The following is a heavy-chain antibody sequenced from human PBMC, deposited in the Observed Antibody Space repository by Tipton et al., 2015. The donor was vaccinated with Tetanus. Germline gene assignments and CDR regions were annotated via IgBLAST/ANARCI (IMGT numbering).Heavy chain of an antibody. CDR3: ARRSYCTSSRCFDAFDL. CDR1: GVSINSDNYY. V-gene: IGHV4-30-4*01. D-gene: IGHD2-8*01. Sequence: TLSLTCSVSGVSINSDNYYWSWIRQSPGKGLEWIGYIYHSGSAYYKPSLKSRATISVDTSKNQISLKLSSVTAADTAVYFCARRSYCTSSRCFDAFDLWGPGTRVTVSA. CDR2: IYHSGSA. J-gene: IGHJ3*01.